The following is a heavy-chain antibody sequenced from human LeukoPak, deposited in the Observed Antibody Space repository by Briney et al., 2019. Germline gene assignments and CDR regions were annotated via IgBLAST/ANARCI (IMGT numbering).Heavy chain of an antibody. CDR2: INHSGST. CDR3: SRGGNFAF. J-gene: IGHJ4*02. Sequence: PSETLSLTCAVSGYSISSGYYLGWIRQPPGKGLEWIGSINHSGSTYYNPSLKSRVTISIDTSKNQFSLNLSSVTAADTAVYYCSRGGNFAFWGQGTLVTVSS. CDR1: GYSISSGYY. V-gene: IGHV4-38-2*01.